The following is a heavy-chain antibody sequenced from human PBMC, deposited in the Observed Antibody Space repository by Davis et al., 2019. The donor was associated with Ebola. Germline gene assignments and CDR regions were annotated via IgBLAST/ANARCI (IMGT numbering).Heavy chain of an antibody. CDR1: GYTFTSYA. Sequence: AASVKVSCKASGYTFTSYAMHWVRQAPGQRLEWMGWINAGNGNTKYSQKFQGRVTITRDTSASTAYMELSSLRSEDTAVYYCARVHMYSSGWDYWGQGTLVTVSS. D-gene: IGHD6-19*01. V-gene: IGHV1-3*01. CDR3: ARVHMYSSGWDY. J-gene: IGHJ4*02. CDR2: INAGNGNT.